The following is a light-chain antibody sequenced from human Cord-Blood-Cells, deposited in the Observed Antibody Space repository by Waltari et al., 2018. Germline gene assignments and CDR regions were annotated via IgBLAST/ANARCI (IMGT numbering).Light chain of an antibody. CDR2: WAS. Sequence: DIVMTQSPDSLAVSLGERATIHCKSSQSVLYSSNNKNDLAWYQQKPGQPPKLLIYWASTRESGVPDRFSGSGSGTDFTLTISSLQAEDVAVYYCQQYYSTPPTFGQGTKVEIK. V-gene: IGKV4-1*01. CDR3: QQYYSTPPT. CDR1: QSVLYSSNNKND. J-gene: IGKJ1*01.